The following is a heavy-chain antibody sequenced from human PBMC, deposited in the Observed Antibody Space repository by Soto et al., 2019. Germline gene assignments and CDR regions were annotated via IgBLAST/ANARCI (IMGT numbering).Heavy chain of an antibody. J-gene: IGHJ4*02. Sequence: QVQLQESGPGLVKPSQTLSLTCSVSGESINSGGYYWSWIRHHPGKGLEWIGYIYDSESAYYNPSLKSRVTISMDTSKNHFAMRLSSVTAADTAVYYCARASSSSSVADYWGQGTQVTVSS. CDR3: ARASSSSSVADY. D-gene: IGHD6-6*01. CDR1: GESINSGGYY. CDR2: IYDSESA. V-gene: IGHV4-31*03.